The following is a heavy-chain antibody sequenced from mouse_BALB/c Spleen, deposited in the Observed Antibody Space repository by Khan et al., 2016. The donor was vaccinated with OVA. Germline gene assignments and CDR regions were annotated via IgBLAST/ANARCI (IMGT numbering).Heavy chain of an antibody. J-gene: IGHJ4*01. CDR2: IWGDGST. CDR3: ASAYYANYREAMDY. Sequence: VKLLESGPGLVAPSQSLSITCTVSGFSLTGYGVNWVRQPPGKGLEWLGMIWGDGSTDYNSGIKSRLSITKDNSKSQVFLKMNSLQTDDTARYYCASAYYANYREAMDYWGQGNSVTVSS. CDR1: GFSLTGYG. V-gene: IGHV2-6-7*01. D-gene: IGHD2-10*01.